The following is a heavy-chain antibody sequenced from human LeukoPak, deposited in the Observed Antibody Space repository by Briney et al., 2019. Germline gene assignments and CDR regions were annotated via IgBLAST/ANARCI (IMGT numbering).Heavy chain of an antibody. V-gene: IGHV4-38-2*02. CDR2: IYHSGST. CDR3: ARLFYDHLWGTYRNGWDYFDY. CDR1: GYSISSGYY. D-gene: IGHD3-16*02. Sequence: SETLSLTCTVAGYSISSGYYWGWIRQPPGKGLEWIGSIYHSGSTYYNPSLKSRVTISLETSKNQFSLKLSSVTATDTAVYYCARLFYDHLWGTYRNGWDYFDYWGQGTLVTVSS. J-gene: IGHJ4*02.